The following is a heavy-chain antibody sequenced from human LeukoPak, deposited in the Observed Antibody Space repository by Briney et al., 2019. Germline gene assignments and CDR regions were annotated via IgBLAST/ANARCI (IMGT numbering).Heavy chain of an antibody. Sequence: GGSLRLSCAASGFTFSSYSMNWVRQAPGKGLEGVAVISYDGSNQYYADSVKGRFTISRDNSKNTLYLQMNSLRAEDTAVYYCARDHDYGDYAIDYWGQGTLVTVSS. CDR1: GFTFSSYS. J-gene: IGHJ4*02. CDR3: ARDHDYGDYAIDY. CDR2: ISYDGSNQ. D-gene: IGHD4-17*01. V-gene: IGHV3-30*03.